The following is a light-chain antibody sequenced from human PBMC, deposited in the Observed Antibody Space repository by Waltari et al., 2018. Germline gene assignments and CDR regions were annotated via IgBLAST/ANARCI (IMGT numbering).Light chain of an antibody. CDR1: SIDVGNYDL. CDR2: EVI. V-gene: IGLV2-23*02. Sequence: QSALTQPASVSGTPGQSITISCTGTSIDVGNYDLVSWYQQPPGKAPKLLVCEVIKRPSGVSSRFSGSESGNTASLTISGLQAEDEADYYCCSYAGLGTYVFGSGTKVTVL. CDR3: CSYAGLGTYV. J-gene: IGLJ1*01.